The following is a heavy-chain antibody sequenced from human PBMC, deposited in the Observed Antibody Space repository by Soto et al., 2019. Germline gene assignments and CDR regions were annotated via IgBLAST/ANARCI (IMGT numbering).Heavy chain of an antibody. V-gene: IGHV1-69*12. D-gene: IGHD2-21*02. CDR3: ARDNDAPYCGGDCYRANFDY. CDR2: IIPIFDTA. Sequence: QVQLVQSGAEVKKPGSSVKVSCKASGGTFSSYAINWVRQAPGQGLEWMGGIIPIFDTANYAQKFQGRVTITADESTSTAYMELSSLRSEDTAVYYCARDNDAPYCGGDCYRANFDYWGQGTLVTVSS. J-gene: IGHJ4*02. CDR1: GGTFSSYA.